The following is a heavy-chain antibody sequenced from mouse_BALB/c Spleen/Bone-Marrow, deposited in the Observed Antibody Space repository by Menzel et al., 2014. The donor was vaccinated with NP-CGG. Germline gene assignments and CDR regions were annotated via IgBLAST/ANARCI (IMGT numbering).Heavy chain of an antibody. V-gene: IGHV1-7*01. Sequence: QVQLQQPGAELAKPGASVKMSCKASGYTFTNYWMHWVKQRPGQGLEWIGYINPSTGYTEYNQKFKDKATLTAGKSSSTAYMQLSSLTSEDSAVYYCARIYYYGRDYWGQGTTLTVSS. J-gene: IGHJ2*01. CDR2: INPSTGYT. CDR1: GYTFTNYW. D-gene: IGHD1-1*01. CDR3: ARIYYYGRDY.